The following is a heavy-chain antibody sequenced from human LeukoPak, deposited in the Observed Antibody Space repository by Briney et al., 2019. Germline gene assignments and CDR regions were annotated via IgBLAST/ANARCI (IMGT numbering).Heavy chain of an antibody. CDR3: ARHNWNYVVEGFHP. D-gene: IGHD1-7*01. J-gene: IGHJ5*02. Sequence: ASVKVSCKASGYTFTGYYMHWVRQAPGQGLEWMGRINPNSGGTNYAQKFQGRVTMTRDTSISTAYMELSRLRSDDTAVYYCARHNWNYVVEGFHPWGQGTLVTVSS. V-gene: IGHV1-2*06. CDR2: INPNSGGT. CDR1: GYTFTGYY.